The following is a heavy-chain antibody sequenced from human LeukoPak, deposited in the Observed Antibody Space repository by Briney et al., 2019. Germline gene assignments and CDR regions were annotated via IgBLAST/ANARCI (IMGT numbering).Heavy chain of an antibody. V-gene: IGHV3-21*01. CDR1: GFTFSSYS. J-gene: IGHJ4*02. CDR2: ISSSSSYI. CDR3: ARRRIGRSTSGYYFDY. Sequence: KTGGSLRLSCAASGFTFSSYSMNWVRQAPGKGLEWVSSISSSSSYIYYADSVKGRFTISRDNAKNSLYLQMNSLRAKDTAVYYCARRRIGRSTSGYYFDYWGQGTLVTVSS. D-gene: IGHD2-15*01.